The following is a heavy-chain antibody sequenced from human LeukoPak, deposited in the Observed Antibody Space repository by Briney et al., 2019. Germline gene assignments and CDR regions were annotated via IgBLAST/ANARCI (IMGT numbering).Heavy chain of an antibody. Sequence: PGGSLRLSCAASGFTFSSYWIHWVRHAPGKGLVWVSRINRDGSVTTYADSVKGRFTISRDNARNTLYLQRNSLRAEDTAVYYCARDLGGSGDYWGQGTLVTVSS. CDR2: INRDGSVT. CDR3: ARDLGGSGDY. J-gene: IGHJ4*02. CDR1: GFTFSSYW. V-gene: IGHV3-74*01. D-gene: IGHD2-15*01.